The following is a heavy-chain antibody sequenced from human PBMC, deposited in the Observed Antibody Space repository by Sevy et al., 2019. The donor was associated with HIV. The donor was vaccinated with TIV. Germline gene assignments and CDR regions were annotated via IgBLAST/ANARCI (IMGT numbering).Heavy chain of an antibody. CDR3: ARGGYYYDNAAYYALDS. V-gene: IGHV3-20*04. J-gene: IGHJ4*02. CDR1: GFTFDNYG. Sequence: GGSLRLSCRASGFTFDNYGMTWVRQVPGKGLEWVSGINWSGDDTTYVDSVKGRFTISRDNSKNTLYLQMNNVRVEDTAVYYCARGGYYYDNAAYYALDSWGQGTLVTVSS. CDR2: INWSGDDT. D-gene: IGHD3-22*01.